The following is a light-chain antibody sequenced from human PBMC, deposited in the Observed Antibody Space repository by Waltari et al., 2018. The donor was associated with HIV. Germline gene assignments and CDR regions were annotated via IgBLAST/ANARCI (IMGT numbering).Light chain of an antibody. CDR1: RAISNY. CDR3: QHYYPTHPIT. Sequence: DIQMTQSPSSLSASVGARVTITCRASRAISNYFAWYQQTPGKAPKPLTYTGSRLESGGPSRISGGGSGTNYSLTISGLQPEDFATYYCQHYYPTHPITFGQGTRLEIK. V-gene: IGKV1-NL1*01. CDR2: TGS. J-gene: IGKJ5*01.